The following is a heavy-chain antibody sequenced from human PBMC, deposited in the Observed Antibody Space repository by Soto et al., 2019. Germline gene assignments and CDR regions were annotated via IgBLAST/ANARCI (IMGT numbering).Heavy chain of an antibody. J-gene: IGHJ4*02. D-gene: IGHD3-16*01. V-gene: IGHV1-46*01. CDR1: GYNFRDHY. CDR2: IHPSGGST. CDR3: ARASGGLDF. Sequence: QVQLVQSGAEVKKPGDSVRISCRASGYNFRDHYIHWVRQAPGHGLEWMGIIHPSGGSTSYAQNFQGRVTMTSDTSTTTVYIEINSLRSEDTALYYCARASGGLDFWGQGTLVTVSS.